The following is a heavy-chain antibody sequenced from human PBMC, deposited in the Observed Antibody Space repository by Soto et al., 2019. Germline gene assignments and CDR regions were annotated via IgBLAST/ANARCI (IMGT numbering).Heavy chain of an antibody. V-gene: IGHV4-4*07. Sequence: ERLCRSGLVSGGSLSSNYWSGVRRPSGKGLEWIGRINTSGSSSYNPSLKSRVTMSVDTSKNQFSLNLTSVTHADTAIYYCARDWSYWGRGILVTVSA. CDR2: INTSGSS. CDR3: ARDWSY. CDR1: GGSLSSNY. J-gene: IGHJ4*02.